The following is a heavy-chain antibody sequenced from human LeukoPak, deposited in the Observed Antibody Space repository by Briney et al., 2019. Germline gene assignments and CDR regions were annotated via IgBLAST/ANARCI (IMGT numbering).Heavy chain of an antibody. Sequence: PGGSLRLSCAASGFTVSSNYMSWVRQAPGKGLEWVSVIYSGGSTYYADSVKGRFTISRDNSKNTLYLQMNSLRAEDTAVYYCARATPSGSYWFDYWGQGTLVTVSS. CDR3: ARATPSGSYWFDY. V-gene: IGHV3-53*01. CDR2: IYSGGST. J-gene: IGHJ4*02. CDR1: GFTVSSNY. D-gene: IGHD3-10*01.